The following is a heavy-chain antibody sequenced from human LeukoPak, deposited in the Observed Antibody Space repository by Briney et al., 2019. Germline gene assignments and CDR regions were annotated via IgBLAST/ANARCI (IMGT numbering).Heavy chain of an antibody. CDR1: GGSISSGSYY. Sequence: SETLSLTCTVSGGSISSGSYYWSWIRQPAGKGLEWIGRIYTSGSTNYNPSLKSRVTISVDTSKNQFSLKLSSVTAADTAVYYCARGAYYDFWSGLYYFDYWGQGTLVTVSS. V-gene: IGHV4-61*02. CDR2: IYTSGST. J-gene: IGHJ4*02. D-gene: IGHD3-3*01. CDR3: ARGAYYDFWSGLYYFDY.